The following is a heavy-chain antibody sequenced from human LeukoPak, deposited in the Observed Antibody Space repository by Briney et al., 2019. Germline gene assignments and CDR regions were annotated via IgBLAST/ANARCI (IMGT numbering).Heavy chain of an antibody. CDR2: IRYDGSNK. V-gene: IGHV3-30*02. D-gene: IGHD3-10*01. J-gene: IGHJ3*02. CDR3: ARQGSGSYGAFEI. CDR1: GFTFSSYG. Sequence: GGSLRLSCAASGFTFSSYGMHWVRQAPGKGLEWVAFIRYDGSNKYYADSVKGRFTISRDNSKNTLYLQMNSLRAEDTAVYYCARQGSGSYGAFEIWGQGTMVTVSS.